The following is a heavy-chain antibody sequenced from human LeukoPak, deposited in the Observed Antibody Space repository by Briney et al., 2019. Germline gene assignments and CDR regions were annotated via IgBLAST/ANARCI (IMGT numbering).Heavy chain of an antibody. CDR1: GGSISSYY. CDR2: IYYSGST. J-gene: IGHJ5*02. D-gene: IGHD3-3*01. Sequence: SETLSLTCTVSGGSISSYYWSWIRQPPGRGLEWIGYIYYSGSTNYNPSLKSRVTISVDTSTNHFSLKLTSVTAADAAVYYCADRTWSGYYTWGQGTLVTVSS. CDR3: ADRTWSGYYT. V-gene: IGHV4-59*08.